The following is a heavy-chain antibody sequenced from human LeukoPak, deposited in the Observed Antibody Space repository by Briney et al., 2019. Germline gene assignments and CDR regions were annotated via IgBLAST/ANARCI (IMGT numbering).Heavy chain of an antibody. D-gene: IGHD6-13*01. CDR2: IYSGGST. CDR1: GFTVSSNY. Sequence: GGSLRLSCAASGFTVSSNYMSWVRQAPGKGLEWVSVIYSGGSTYYADSVKGRFTISRDNSKNTLYLQMNSLRAEDTAVYYCARPDAKGSSWPFDYWGQGTLVTVSS. CDR3: ARPDAKGSSWPFDY. J-gene: IGHJ4*02. V-gene: IGHV3-53*01.